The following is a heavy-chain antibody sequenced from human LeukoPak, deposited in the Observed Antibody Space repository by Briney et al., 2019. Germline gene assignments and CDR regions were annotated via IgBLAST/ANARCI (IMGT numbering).Heavy chain of an antibody. D-gene: IGHD2/OR15-2a*01. Sequence: GGSLRLSCAASGFTFSSYAMHWVRQAPGKGLEWVAVISYDGSNKYYADSVKGRFTISRDNSKNTLYLQMNSLRAEDTAVYHCARVFYLYHPPLGYWGQGTLVTVSS. V-gene: IGHV3-30-3*01. CDR2: ISYDGSNK. J-gene: IGHJ4*02. CDR3: ARVFYLYHPPLGY. CDR1: GFTFSSYA.